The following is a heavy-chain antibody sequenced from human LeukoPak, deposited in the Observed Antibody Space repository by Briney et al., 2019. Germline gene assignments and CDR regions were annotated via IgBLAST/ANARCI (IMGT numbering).Heavy chain of an antibody. CDR3: VESGMTATFDI. Sequence: ASVKVSCKASGGAFSGYAISWVRQAPGQGLEWMGRFIPVLGTPNYAQKLQGRVTITADKSTSTAYMELSSLRSEDAAVYYCVESGMTATFDIWGPGTMVTVSS. CDR1: GGAFSGYA. D-gene: IGHD2-21*02. J-gene: IGHJ3*02. CDR2: FIPVLGTP. V-gene: IGHV1-69*04.